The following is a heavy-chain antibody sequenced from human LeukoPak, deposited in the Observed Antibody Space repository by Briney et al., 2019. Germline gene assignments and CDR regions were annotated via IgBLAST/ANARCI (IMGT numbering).Heavy chain of an antibody. CDR1: GGSISSGSYY. V-gene: IGHV4-61*01. CDR3: ARATKRQLLGAFDI. D-gene: IGHD1-1*01. J-gene: IGHJ3*02. CDR2: IYYSGSA. Sequence: SQTLSLTCTVSGGSISSGSYYWRWIRQPPGKGLEWIGYIYYSGSANYNPSLKSRVTISVDTSKNQFSLKLSSVTAADTAVYYCARATKRQLLGAFDIWGQGTMVTVSS.